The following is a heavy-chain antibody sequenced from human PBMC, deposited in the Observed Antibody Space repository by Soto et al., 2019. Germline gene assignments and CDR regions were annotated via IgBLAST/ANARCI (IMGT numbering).Heavy chain of an antibody. CDR1: GYTFTSYG. CDR3: ARDIPPFDP. Sequence: QVQLVQSGAEVKKPGASVKVSGKTSGYTFTSYGISWVRQAPGQGLVWMRWISAYNGNTQYAQKLPARVTMTTDTSTSTAYMTLRSLRSDDTAVYYCARDIPPFDPWGQGTLVTVSS. V-gene: IGHV1-18*01. D-gene: IGHD2-21*01. CDR2: ISAYNGNT. J-gene: IGHJ5*02.